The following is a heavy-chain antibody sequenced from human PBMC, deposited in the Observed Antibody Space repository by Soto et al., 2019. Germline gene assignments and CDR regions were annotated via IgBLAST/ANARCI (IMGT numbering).Heavy chain of an antibody. V-gene: IGHV3-23*01. CDR3: AKGRYYDSSGYGYFDY. Sequence: LSCAASGFTFSSYAMSWVRQAPGKGLEWVSAISGSGGSTYYADSVKGRFTISRDNSKNTLYLQMNSLRAEDTAVYYCAKGRYYDSSGYGYFDYWGQGTLVTVSS. CDR1: GFTFSSYA. J-gene: IGHJ4*02. CDR2: ISGSGGST. D-gene: IGHD3-22*01.